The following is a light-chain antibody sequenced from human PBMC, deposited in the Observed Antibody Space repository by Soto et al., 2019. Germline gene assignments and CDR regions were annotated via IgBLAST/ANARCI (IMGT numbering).Light chain of an antibody. CDR3: SSYTSSSTQV. CDR1: SSDVGGYNY. CDR2: DVS. J-gene: IGLJ2*01. V-gene: IGLV2-14*01. Sequence: QSALTQPASVSGSPGQLSTISCTGTSSDVGGYNYVSWYQQHPGKAPKLMIYDVSNRPSGVSNRFSGSKSGNTASLTISGLQAEDEADYYCSSYTSSSTQVFGGGTMLTVL.